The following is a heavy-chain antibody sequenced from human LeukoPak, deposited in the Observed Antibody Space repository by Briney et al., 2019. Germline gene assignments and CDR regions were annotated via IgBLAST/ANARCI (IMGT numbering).Heavy chain of an antibody. CDR2: ISTSGTTI. V-gene: IGHV3-48*03. Sequence: GGSLRLSCAASGFTFSNYEMNWVRQDPGKGLEWLSYISTSGTTIYHADSVKSRFTISRDNAKNSLYLQMNNLRVEDTGVYYCARDAATWHSSGRPYYFDYWGQGTLVTVSS. J-gene: IGHJ4*02. CDR3: ARDAATWHSSGRPYYFDY. CDR1: GFTFSNYE. D-gene: IGHD1-26*01.